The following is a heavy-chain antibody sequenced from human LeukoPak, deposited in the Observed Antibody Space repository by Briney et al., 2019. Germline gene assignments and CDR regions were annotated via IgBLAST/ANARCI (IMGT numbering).Heavy chain of an antibody. V-gene: IGHV4-38-2*02. CDR1: GYSISSGYY. D-gene: IGHD3-22*01. J-gene: IGHJ4*02. Sequence: SETLSLTCTVSGYSISSGYYWCWIRQPPGKGLEWIGSIYHSGSTYYNPSLKSRVTISVDTSKNQFSLKLSSVTAADTAVYYCTRPYYYDRSGSPDYWGQGTLVTVSS. CDR3: TRPYYYDRSGSPDY. CDR2: IYHSGST.